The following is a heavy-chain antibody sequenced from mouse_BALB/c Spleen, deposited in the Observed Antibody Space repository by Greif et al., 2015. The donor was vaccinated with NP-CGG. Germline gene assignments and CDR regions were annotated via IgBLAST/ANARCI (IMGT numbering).Heavy chain of an antibody. CDR2: IHPSTGYT. J-gene: IGHJ1*01. V-gene: IGHV1-7*01. Sequence: QVQLQQSGAELAKPGASVKMSCKASGYTFTSYWMHWVKQRPGQGLDWIGYIHPSTGYTEYHQKFTDKATLTAEKSSRTDYMRLRSLTSEDSAFYYCARDDDYLYFYGLGAGTTVPGSS. CDR1: GYTFTSYW. CDR3: ARDDDYLYFYG.